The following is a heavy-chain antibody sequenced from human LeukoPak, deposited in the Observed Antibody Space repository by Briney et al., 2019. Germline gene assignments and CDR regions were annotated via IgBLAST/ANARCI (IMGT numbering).Heavy chain of an antibody. Sequence: PSETLSLTCAVSGDSIRTYYWSWIRQPAGKGLEWIGEIHYTGATNYKPSLKSRVTISGDPSKNQFSLRVSSVTAADTAVYYCARGVLGPYYFDLWGRGTLVTVSS. CDR2: IHYTGAT. J-gene: IGHJ2*01. D-gene: IGHD7-27*01. CDR3: ARGVLGPYYFDL. CDR1: GDSIRTYY. V-gene: IGHV4-59*12.